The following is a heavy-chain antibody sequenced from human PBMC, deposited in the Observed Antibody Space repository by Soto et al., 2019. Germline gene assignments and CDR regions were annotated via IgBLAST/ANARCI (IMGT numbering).Heavy chain of an antibody. CDR1: A. Sequence: AITWLRQAPGQGNEWMGGIIPIFGTANYAQKFQGRVTITADESTSTAYMELSSLRSEDTAVYYCARGRRSTRFPYMSYYCG. CDR2: IIPIFGTA. V-gene: IGHV1-69*01. J-gene: IGHJ6*01. CDR3: ARGRRSTRFPYMSYYCG. D-gene: IGHD2-15*01.